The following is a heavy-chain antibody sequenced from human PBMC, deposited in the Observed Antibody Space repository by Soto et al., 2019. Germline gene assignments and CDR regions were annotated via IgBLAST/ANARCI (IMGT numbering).Heavy chain of an antibody. J-gene: IGHJ6*02. CDR3: ARDRDTAMVTGHYYYYYGMDI. V-gene: IGHV1-8*01. CDR1: GYTFTSND. Sequence: GASVKVSCKACGYTFTSNDMTWVQQATGQGLEWMGWMNPNSGNTGYAQKFQGRVTMTRNTSISTAYMELSSLRSEDTAVYYCARDRDTAMVTGHYYYYYGMDIWGQGTTVTVSS. D-gene: IGHD5-18*01. CDR2: MNPNSGNT.